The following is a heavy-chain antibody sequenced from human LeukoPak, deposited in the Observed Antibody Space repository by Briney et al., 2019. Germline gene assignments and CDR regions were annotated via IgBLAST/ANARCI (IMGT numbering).Heavy chain of an antibody. J-gene: IGHJ4*02. CDR3: AKDGASRDDYVGGSYGVPTDY. D-gene: IGHD3-16*01. V-gene: IGHV3-30*18. CDR2: ISYDGSNK. Sequence: GRSLRLSCAASGFTFSSYGMHWVRQAPGKGLEWVAVISYDGSNKYYADSVKGRFTISRDNSKNTLYLQMNSLRAEDTAVYYCAKDGASRDDYVGGSYGVPTDYWGQGTLVTVSS. CDR1: GFTFSSYG.